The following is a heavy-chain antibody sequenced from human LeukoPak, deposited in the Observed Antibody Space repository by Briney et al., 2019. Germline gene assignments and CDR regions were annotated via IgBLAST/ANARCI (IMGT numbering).Heavy chain of an antibody. D-gene: IGHD3-22*01. CDR3: AREGDSSGYYGMDV. Sequence: GRSLRLSCAASGFTFSSYGMHWVRQAPGKGLEWVAVIWYDGSNKYYADSVKGRFTISRDNSKSTLYLQMNSLRAEDTAVYYCAREGDSSGYYGMDVWGQGTAVTVSS. V-gene: IGHV3-33*01. CDR2: IWYDGSNK. J-gene: IGHJ6*02. CDR1: GFTFSSYG.